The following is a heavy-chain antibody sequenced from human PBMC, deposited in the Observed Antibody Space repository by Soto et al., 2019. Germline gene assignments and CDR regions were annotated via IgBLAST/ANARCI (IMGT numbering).Heavy chain of an antibody. Sequence: ASVKVSCKASGYTFTSYYMHWVRQAPGQGLEWMGIINPSGGSTNYAQKLQGRVTMTTDTSTSTAYMELRSLRSDDTAVYYCARLYYDFWSGYRRPFDYWGQGTLVTVSS. CDR2: INPSGGST. V-gene: IGHV1-46*01. CDR1: GYTFTSYY. CDR3: ARLYYDFWSGYRRPFDY. D-gene: IGHD3-3*01. J-gene: IGHJ4*02.